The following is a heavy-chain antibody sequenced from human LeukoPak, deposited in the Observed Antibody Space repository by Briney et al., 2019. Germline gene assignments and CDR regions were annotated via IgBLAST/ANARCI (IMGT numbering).Heavy chain of an antibody. CDR2: IYTSGST. CDR1: GGSISSGSYY. J-gene: IGHJ3*02. V-gene: IGHV4-61*02. CDR3: ARDGGAYSGSYYIYAFDI. Sequence: PSETLSLTCTVSGGSISSGSYYWSWTRQPAGKGLEWIGRIYTSGSTNYNPSLKSRVTISVDTSKNQLSLKLSSVTAADTAVYYCARDGGAYSGSYYIYAFDIWGQGTMVTVSS. D-gene: IGHD1-26*01.